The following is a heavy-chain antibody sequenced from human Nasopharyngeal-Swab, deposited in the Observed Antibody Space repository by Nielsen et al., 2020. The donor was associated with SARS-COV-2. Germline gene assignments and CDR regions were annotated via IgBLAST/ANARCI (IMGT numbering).Heavy chain of an antibody. D-gene: IGHD6-6*01. Sequence: SETLSLTCSVYGGSFSDNSWNWVRQSPGKGLEWIGAISHSGATNYKSSLKSRVIMSVDTSKKQFSLKLNSVTAADTAVYYCARGYRSWSFPSSYYYYYMGVWGQGTTVTVYS. CDR1: GGSFSDNS. CDR2: ISHSGAT. J-gene: IGHJ6*03. CDR3: ARGYRSWSFPSSYYYYYMGV. V-gene: IGHV4-34*01.